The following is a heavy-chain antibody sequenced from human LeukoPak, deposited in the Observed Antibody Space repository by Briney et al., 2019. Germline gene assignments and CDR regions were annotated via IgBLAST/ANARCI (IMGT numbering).Heavy chain of an antibody. Sequence: PGGSLRLSRTASTFTLSAYGVSWVRPAPGKGLEWVSSISSSSTYIYYADSLKGRFTISRDNAKNSLYLQMNSLRAEDTAVYYCARDFPRDNDAFDIWGQGTMVTVSS. CDR1: TFTLSAYG. CDR3: ARDFPRDNDAFDI. J-gene: IGHJ3*02. CDR2: ISSSSTYI. V-gene: IGHV3-21*01.